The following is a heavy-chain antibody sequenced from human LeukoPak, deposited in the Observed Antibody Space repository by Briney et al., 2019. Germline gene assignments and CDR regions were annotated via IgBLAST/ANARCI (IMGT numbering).Heavy chain of an antibody. CDR2: IIPILGIA. V-gene: IGHV1-69*04. CDR1: GGTFSSYA. D-gene: IGHD2-21*02. Sequence: SVKVSCKASGGTFSSYAISWVRQAPGQGLEWMGRIIPILGIANYAQKFQGRVTITADKSTSTAYMELSSLRSEDTAVYYCARDGGDPAYCGGDCYSENWFDPWGQGTLVTVSS. J-gene: IGHJ5*02. CDR3: ARDGGDPAYCGGDCYSENWFDP.